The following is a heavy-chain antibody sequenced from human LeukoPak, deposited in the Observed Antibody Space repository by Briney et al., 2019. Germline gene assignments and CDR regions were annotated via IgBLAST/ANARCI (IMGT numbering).Heavy chain of an antibody. J-gene: IGHJ4*02. CDR3: AREESSGYYHY. D-gene: IGHD3-22*01. Sequence: ASVKVSCKASGYTFTGYYMHWVRQAPAQGLEWMGWITPNSGSTNYAQKVQGRGTMTRDTSISTAYMELSRLRSDDTAVYYCAREESSGYYHYWGQGTLVTVSS. CDR1: GYTFTGYY. V-gene: IGHV1-2*02. CDR2: ITPNSGST.